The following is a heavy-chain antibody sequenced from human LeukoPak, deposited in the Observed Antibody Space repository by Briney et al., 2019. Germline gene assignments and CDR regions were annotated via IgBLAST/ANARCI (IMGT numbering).Heavy chain of an antibody. CDR3: ARGYSVRGMATTYYFDY. CDR1: GFTFSSYS. D-gene: IGHD5-24*01. CDR2: ISSSSSYI. V-gene: IGHV3-21*01. J-gene: IGHJ4*02. Sequence: GGSLRLSCAASGFTFSSYSMNWVRQAPGKGLEWVSSISSSSSYIYYADSVKGRFTISRDNAKNSLYLQMNSLRAEDTAVYYCARGYSVRGMATTYYFDYWGQGTLVTVSS.